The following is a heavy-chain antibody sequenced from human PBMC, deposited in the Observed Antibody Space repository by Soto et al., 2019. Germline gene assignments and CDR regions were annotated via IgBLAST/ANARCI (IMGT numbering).Heavy chain of an antibody. Sequence: SETLSLTCTVSGGSISSGGYYWSWIRQHPGKGLEWIGYIYYSGSTYYNPSLKSRVTISVDTSKNQFSLKLSSVTAADTAVYYCARDLSNYGDYGSYYYYGMDVWCQGTTVSVSS. CDR1: GGSISSGGYY. CDR2: IYYSGST. V-gene: IGHV4-31*03. J-gene: IGHJ6*02. D-gene: IGHD4-17*01. CDR3: ARDLSNYGDYGSYYYYGMDV.